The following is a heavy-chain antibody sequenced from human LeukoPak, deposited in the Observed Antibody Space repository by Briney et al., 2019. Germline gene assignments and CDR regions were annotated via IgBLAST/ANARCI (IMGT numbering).Heavy chain of an antibody. V-gene: IGHV4-39*07. J-gene: IGHJ4*02. D-gene: IGHD3-3*01. Sequence: SETLSLTCTVSGGSVTSSTYYWGWIRQPPGKGLEWIGEINHSGSTNYNPSLKSRVTISVDTSKNQFSLKLSSVTAADTAVYYCAREVWSGYRFQGRGPFDYWGQGTLVTVSS. CDR1: GGSVTSSTYY. CDR2: INHSGST. CDR3: AREVWSGYRFQGRGPFDY.